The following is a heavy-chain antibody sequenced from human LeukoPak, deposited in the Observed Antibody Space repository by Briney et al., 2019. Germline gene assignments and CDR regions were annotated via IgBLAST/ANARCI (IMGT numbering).Heavy chain of an antibody. CDR3: ARGGAFDI. Sequence: SETLSLTCTVSGYSISSGYYWGWLRQPPGKGLEWIGSMYHSGSTYYNPSLKSRVTISVATSKNQFSLKLSSVTAADTAVYYCARGGAFDIWGQGSMVTVSS. V-gene: IGHV4-38-2*02. CDR2: MYHSGST. CDR1: GYSISSGYY. J-gene: IGHJ3*02.